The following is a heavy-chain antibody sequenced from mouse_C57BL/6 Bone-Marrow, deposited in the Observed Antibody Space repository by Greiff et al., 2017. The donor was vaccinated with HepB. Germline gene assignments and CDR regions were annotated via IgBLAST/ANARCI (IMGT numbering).Heavy chain of an antibody. Sequence: VKLQESGPELVKPGASVKISCKASGYAFSSSWMNWVKQRPGKGLEWIGRIYPGDGDTNYNGKFKGKATLTADKSSSTAYMQLSSLTSEDSAVYFCARQGFYYDSMDYWGQGTSVTVSS. CDR3: ARQGFYYDSMDY. CDR2: IYPGDGDT. CDR1: GYAFSSSW. J-gene: IGHJ4*01. D-gene: IGHD2-4*01. V-gene: IGHV1-82*01.